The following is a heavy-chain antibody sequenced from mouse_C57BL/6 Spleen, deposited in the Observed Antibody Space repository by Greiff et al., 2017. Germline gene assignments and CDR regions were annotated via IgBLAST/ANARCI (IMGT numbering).Heavy chain of an antibody. J-gene: IGHJ1*03. V-gene: IGHV1-64*01. CDR1: GYTFTSYW. CDR3: AREGTTVVATRWYFDV. D-gene: IGHD1-1*01. Sequence: QVQLQQPGAELVKPGASVKLSCKASGYTFTSYWMHWVKQRPGQGLEWIGMIHPNSGSTNYNEKFKSKATLTVDKSSSTAYMQLSSLTSEDSAVYDCAREGTTVVATRWYFDVWGTGTTVTVSS. CDR2: IHPNSGST.